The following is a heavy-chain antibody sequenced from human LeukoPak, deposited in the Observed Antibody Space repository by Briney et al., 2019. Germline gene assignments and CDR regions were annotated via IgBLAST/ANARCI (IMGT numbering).Heavy chain of an antibody. CDR3: VREGITKAFDL. Sequence: ASVKVSCKASGFTFTDYYMHWVRLAPGQGLEWMGYINPHSGVTSSPQKFRGRVTLTTDTSISAAYMELSSLISDDTAMYYCVREGITKAFDLWGQGALVTVSS. J-gene: IGHJ4*02. V-gene: IGHV1-2*02. CDR1: GFTFTDYY. CDR2: INPHSGVT. D-gene: IGHD1-14*01.